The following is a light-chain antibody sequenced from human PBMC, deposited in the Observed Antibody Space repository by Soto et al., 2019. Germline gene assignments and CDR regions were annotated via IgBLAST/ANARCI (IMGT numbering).Light chain of an antibody. J-gene: IGLJ2*01. CDR2: EVS. Sequence: QSVLTQPASVSGSPGQSITISCTGTSSDVGGYNYVSWYQQHPSKAPKLMIYEVSNRPSGVSNRFSGSKSGNTASLTISGLQAEDEADYYCISYTSSSTRVFGGGTKLTVL. CDR3: ISYTSSSTRV. CDR1: SSDVGGYNY. V-gene: IGLV2-14*01.